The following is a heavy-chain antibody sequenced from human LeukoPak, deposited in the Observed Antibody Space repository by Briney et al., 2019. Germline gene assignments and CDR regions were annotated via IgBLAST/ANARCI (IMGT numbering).Heavy chain of an antibody. J-gene: IGHJ3*02. Sequence: GRSLRLSCAASGFTFDDYAMHWVRQAPGKGLEWVSGISWNSGSIGYADSVKGRFTISRDNAKNSLYLQMNSLRAEDTAVYYCARGMVRGVIINDAFDIWGQGTMVTVSS. CDR1: GFTFDDYA. CDR3: ARGMVRGVIINDAFDI. CDR2: ISWNSGSI. D-gene: IGHD3-10*01. V-gene: IGHV3-9*01.